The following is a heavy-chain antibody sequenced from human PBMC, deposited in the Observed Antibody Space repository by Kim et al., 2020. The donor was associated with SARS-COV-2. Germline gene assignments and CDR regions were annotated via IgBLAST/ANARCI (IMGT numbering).Heavy chain of an antibody. J-gene: IGHJ6*02. V-gene: IGHV4-59*01. D-gene: IGHD2-8*01. Sequence: SETLSLTCTVSGGSISSYYWSWIRQPPGKGLEWIGYIYYSGSTNYNPSLKSQVTISVDTSKNQFSLKLSSVTAADTAVYYCARVDRYCTNGVCYISGMDVWGQGTTVTVSS. CDR2: IYYSGST. CDR1: GGSISSYY. CDR3: ARVDRYCTNGVCYISGMDV.